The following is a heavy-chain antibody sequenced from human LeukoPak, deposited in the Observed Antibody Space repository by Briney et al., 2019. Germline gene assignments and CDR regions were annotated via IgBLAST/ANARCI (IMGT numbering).Heavy chain of an antibody. J-gene: IGHJ6*02. Sequence: ASVKVSCKASGYTFTSYDINWVRQATGQGLEWMGWMNPNSGNTGYAQKFQGRVTMTRNTSISTAYMDLSSLRSEDTAVYYCARDPGNYYYYYGMDVWGQGTTVTVSS. CDR3: ARDPGNYYYYYGMDV. CDR1: GYTFTSYD. D-gene: IGHD3-10*01. V-gene: IGHV1-8*01. CDR2: MNPNSGNT.